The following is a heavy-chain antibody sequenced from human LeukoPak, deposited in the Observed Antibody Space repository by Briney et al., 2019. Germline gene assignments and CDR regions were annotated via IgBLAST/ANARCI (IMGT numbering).Heavy chain of an antibody. CDR3: ARPKYYYGSGSYVYFDY. J-gene: IGHJ4*02. CDR1: GYTFTSYG. CDR2: ISAYNGNT. Sequence: ASVKVSCKASGYTFTSYGISWVRQAPGQGLEWMGWISAYNGNTNYAQKLQGRVTITADESTSTAYMELSSLRSEDTAVYYCARPKYYYGSGSYVYFDYWGQGTLVTVSS. D-gene: IGHD3-10*01. V-gene: IGHV1-18*01.